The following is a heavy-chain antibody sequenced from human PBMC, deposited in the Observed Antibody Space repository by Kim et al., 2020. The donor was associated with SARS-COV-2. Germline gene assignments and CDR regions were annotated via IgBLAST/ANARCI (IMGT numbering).Heavy chain of an antibody. CDR2: ISYDGSNK. Sequence: GGSLRLSCAASGFTFSSYAMHWVRQAPGKGLEWVAVISYDGSNKYYADSVKGRFTISRDNSKNTLYLQMNSLRAEDTAVYYCARGDYYAPDFDYWGQGTLVTVSS. CDR3: ARGDYYAPDFDY. CDR1: GFTFSSYA. D-gene: IGHD3-10*01. V-gene: IGHV3-30*04. J-gene: IGHJ4*02.